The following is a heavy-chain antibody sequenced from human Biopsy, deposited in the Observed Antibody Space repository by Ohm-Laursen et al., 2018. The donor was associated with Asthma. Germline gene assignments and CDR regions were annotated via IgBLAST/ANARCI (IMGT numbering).Heavy chain of an antibody. Sequence: SVKAFCNVSGVALSGYTFEWVRQARGLGLEWIAWIVFASGATNYAQNFQDRLTVTRDMSAGSVSMELRGLSSTDTAVYYCAAGRTSLQGESLIWGQGTLVSVSS. CDR3: AAGRTSLQGESLI. D-gene: IGHD2/OR15-2a*01. CDR2: IVFASGAT. CDR1: GVALSGYT. J-gene: IGHJ4*01. V-gene: IGHV1-58*01.